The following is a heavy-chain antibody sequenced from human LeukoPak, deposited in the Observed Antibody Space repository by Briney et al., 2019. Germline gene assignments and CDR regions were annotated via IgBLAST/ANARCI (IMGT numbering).Heavy chain of an antibody. CDR2: ISPYNGNT. V-gene: IGHV1-18*01. D-gene: IGHD1-14*01. Sequence: GASVKVPCKASRYTFTSYGLNWVRQAPGQGLEWMGWISPYNGNTNYAQNFQGRVTMTTDTSTSTAYMGLRSLRSDDTAVYYCARDLHRDYMDVWGKGTTVTVS. CDR1: RYTFTSYG. J-gene: IGHJ6*03. CDR3: ARDLHRDYMDV.